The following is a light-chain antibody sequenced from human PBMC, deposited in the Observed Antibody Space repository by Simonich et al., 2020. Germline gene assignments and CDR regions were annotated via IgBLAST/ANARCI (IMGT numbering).Light chain of an antibody. CDR1: QSVLYSSNNKNY. J-gene: IGKJ1*01. CDR3: QQYYSTSWT. Sequence: DIVMTQSPDSLAVSLGARATINCKSSQSVLYSSNNKNYLAWYQHKPGQPPKLLIYWAATRESGVPERFSGSGSGTDFTLTISSLQAEDVAVYYCQQYYSTSWTFGQGTKVEIK. V-gene: IGKV4-1*01. CDR2: WAA.